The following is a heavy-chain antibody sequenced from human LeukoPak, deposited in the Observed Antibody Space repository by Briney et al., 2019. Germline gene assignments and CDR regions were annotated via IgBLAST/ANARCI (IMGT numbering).Heavy chain of an antibody. Sequence: GESLKISCKGSGYTFSSYWIGWVRQMPGKGLEWMGIIYPGDSDTRYSPSLQGQVTISVDTSIGTAYLQWSSLKASDTTIYYCARQNDFRLDYWGQGTLVTVSS. J-gene: IGHJ4*02. CDR3: ARQNDFRLDY. CDR2: IYPGDSDT. D-gene: IGHD3-3*01. V-gene: IGHV5-51*01. CDR1: GYTFSSYW.